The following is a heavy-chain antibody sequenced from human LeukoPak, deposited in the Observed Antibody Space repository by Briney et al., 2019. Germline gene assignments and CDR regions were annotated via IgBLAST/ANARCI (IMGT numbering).Heavy chain of an antibody. CDR1: GFNVSSNY. CDR2: IYSGGST. V-gene: IGHV3-53*01. D-gene: IGHD2-15*01. J-gene: IGHJ4*02. CDR3: AKVDCSGGSCFPDY. Sequence: PGGSLRLSCAVSGFNVSSNYLNWVRQAPGKGPEWVSVIYSGGSTYYADSVKGRFTISRDNSKNTLYLQMNSLRAEDTAVYYCAKVDCSGGSCFPDYWGQGTLVTVSS.